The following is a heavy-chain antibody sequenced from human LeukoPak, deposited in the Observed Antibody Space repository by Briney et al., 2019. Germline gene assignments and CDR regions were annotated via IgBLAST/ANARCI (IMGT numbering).Heavy chain of an antibody. V-gene: IGHV4-59*01. J-gene: IGHJ3*02. CDR2: IYYSGST. Sequence: SETLSLTCTVSGGSISSYYWSWIRQPPGKGLEWIGYIYYSGSTTYNPSLKSRVTISVDTSKNQFSLKLSSVTAADTAVYYCARDSGQWLEDAFDTWGQGTMVTVSS. CDR3: ARDSGQWLEDAFDT. CDR1: GGSISSYY. D-gene: IGHD6-19*01.